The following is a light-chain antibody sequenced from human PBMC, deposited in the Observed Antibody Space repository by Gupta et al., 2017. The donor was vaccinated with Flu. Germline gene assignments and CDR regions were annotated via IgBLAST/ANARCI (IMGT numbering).Light chain of an antibody. V-gene: IGKV1-5*03. CDR1: HSISSW. CDR2: KAS. CDR3: QQDVDWPST. J-gene: IGKJ2*01. Sequence: DIQMTQSPYTLSASVGDRVTITCRASHSISSWLAWYQQKPGKAPKLLIYKASTLESGVPSGFSGSGSGTEFTLTISSLQPDDFATYYCQQDVDWPSTFGQGTKVDIK.